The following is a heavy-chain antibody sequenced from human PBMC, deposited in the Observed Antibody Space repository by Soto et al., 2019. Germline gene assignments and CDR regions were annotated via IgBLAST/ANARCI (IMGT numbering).Heavy chain of an antibody. J-gene: IGHJ4*02. Sequence: EVQLLESGGGLVQPGGSLRLSCAAYGFTFGSYALSWVRQAPGKGLEWVSVISGGGDATYYPDSVKGRFTTSRDNSKNTVYLQMNSLRAEDTAVYYCAKKSLGSITLPALYYFDYWGQGTLVTVSS. V-gene: IGHV3-23*01. CDR3: AKKSLGSITLPALYYFDY. CDR1: GFTFGSYA. D-gene: IGHD1-20*01. CDR2: ISGGGDAT.